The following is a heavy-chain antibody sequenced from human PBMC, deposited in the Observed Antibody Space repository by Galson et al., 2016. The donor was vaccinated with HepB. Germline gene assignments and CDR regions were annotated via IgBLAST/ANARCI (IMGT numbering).Heavy chain of an antibody. CDR3: ATELPCGADCYTYLES. CDR1: GFTFNNYG. V-gene: IGHV3-23*01. CDR2: TSGSGGRT. D-gene: IGHD2-21*02. J-gene: IGHJ4*02. Sequence: SLRLSCAASGFTFNNYGMSWVRQAPGKGLEWVPSTSGSGGRTYYGGSARGRFTISRDNSKNTLFLQVRSLRAEDTAVYFCATELPCGADCYTYLESWGRGTLLTVSS.